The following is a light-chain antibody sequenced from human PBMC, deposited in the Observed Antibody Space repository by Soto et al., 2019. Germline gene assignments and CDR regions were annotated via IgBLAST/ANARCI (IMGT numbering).Light chain of an antibody. V-gene: IGKV4-1*01. CDR1: QSVLYSSNNKNY. CDR3: QQYYSTPIT. J-gene: IGKJ5*01. CDR2: WAS. Sequence: DIVMTQSPDSLAVSLGERATINCTSSQSVLYSSNNKNYLAWYQQKPGQPPKXIIYWASTRESGVPDRFSGSGSGTDFTLTISSLQAEDVAVYYCQQYYSTPITFGQGTRLEI.